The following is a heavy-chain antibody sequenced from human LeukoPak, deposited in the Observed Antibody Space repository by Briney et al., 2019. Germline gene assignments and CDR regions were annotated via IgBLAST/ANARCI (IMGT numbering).Heavy chain of an antibody. CDR1: GGSFSGYY. CDR2: INHSGST. CDR3: ARDKSRTYGSADAFDI. D-gene: IGHD3-10*01. Sequence: PSETLSLTCAVYGGSFSGYYWSWIRQPPGKGLEWIGEINHSGSTYYNPSLKSRVTISVDTSKNQFSLKLSSVTAADTAVYYCARDKSRTYGSADAFDIWGQGTMVTVSS. V-gene: IGHV4-34*01. J-gene: IGHJ3*02.